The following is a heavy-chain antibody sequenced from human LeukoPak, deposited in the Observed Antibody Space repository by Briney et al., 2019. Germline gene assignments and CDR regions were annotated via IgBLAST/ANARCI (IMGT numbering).Heavy chain of an antibody. J-gene: IGHJ4*02. D-gene: IGHD1-1*01. Sequence: PSETLSLTCTVSGGSISSSSYYWGWIRQPPGKGLEWIGRISYSGTTYYNPSLKSRVTISVDTSKNQFSLKMSSVTAADTAVYYCARLSLTWSRFFDYWGRGTLVTVSS. CDR3: ARLSLTWSRFFDY. CDR2: ISYSGTT. CDR1: GGSISSSSYY. V-gene: IGHV4-39*07.